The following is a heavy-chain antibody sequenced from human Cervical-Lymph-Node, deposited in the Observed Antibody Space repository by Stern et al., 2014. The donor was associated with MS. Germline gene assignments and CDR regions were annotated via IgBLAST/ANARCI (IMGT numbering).Heavy chain of an antibody. CDR3: AKGKQWLGDYYYYYGMDV. V-gene: IGHV3-9*01. CDR1: GFTFDDYA. J-gene: IGHJ6*02. Sequence: MQLVQSGGGLVQPGRSLRLSCAASGFTFDDYAMHWVRQAPGKGLEWVSGISWNSDSIGYADSVKGRFTISRDNAKNSLYLQMNSLRAEDTALYYCAKGKQWLGDYYYYYGMDVWGQGTTVTVSS. D-gene: IGHD6-19*01. CDR2: ISWNSDSI.